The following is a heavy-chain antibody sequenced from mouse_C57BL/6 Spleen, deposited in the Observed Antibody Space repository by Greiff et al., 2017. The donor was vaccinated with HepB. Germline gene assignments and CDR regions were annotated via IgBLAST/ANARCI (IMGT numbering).Heavy chain of an antibody. J-gene: IGHJ1*03. CDR1: GYAFSSSW. Sequence: VQLQQSGPELVKPGASVKISCKASGYAFSSSWMNWVKQRPGKGLEWIGRIYPGDGDTNYNGKFKGKATLTADKSSSTDYMQLSSLTAEDSAVYFGARCYGSSFLGWYFDVWGTGTTVTVSS. V-gene: IGHV1-82*01. CDR3: ARCYGSSFLGWYFDV. D-gene: IGHD1-1*01. CDR2: IYPGDGDT.